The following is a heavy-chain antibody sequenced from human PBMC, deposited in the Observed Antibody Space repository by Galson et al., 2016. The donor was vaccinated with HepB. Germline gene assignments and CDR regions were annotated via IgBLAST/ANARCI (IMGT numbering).Heavy chain of an antibody. CDR2: IDYSGRT. Sequence: SETLSLTCIVSGGSVSSGSYFWSWIRQPPGKGLEYIGYIDYSGRTNYNASLKSRVIISADTSSNQFSLNLTSVTTADTGVYYCARRKGYFDLWGRGTLVTVSS. J-gene: IGHJ2*01. V-gene: IGHV4-61*01. CDR1: GGSVSSGSYF. CDR3: ARRKGYFDL.